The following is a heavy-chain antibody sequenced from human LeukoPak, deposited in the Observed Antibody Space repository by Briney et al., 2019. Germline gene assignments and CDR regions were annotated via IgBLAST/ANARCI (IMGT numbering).Heavy chain of an antibody. Sequence: GGSLRLSCAASGFTFSDYWMHWVRQGPGKGLVWISRINSDGSSTSYADSVKGRFTISRDNAKNTLYLQMNSLRAEDTAVYYCARDYYGSGSYYAFDIWGQGTMVTVSS. CDR3: ARDYYGSGSYYAFDI. D-gene: IGHD3-10*01. J-gene: IGHJ3*02. CDR2: INSDGSST. V-gene: IGHV3-74*01. CDR1: GFTFSDYW.